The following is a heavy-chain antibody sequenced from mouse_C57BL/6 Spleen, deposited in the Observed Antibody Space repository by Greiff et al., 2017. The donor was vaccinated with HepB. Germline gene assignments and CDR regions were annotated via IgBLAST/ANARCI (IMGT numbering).Heavy chain of an antibody. V-gene: IGHV10-1*01. J-gene: IGHJ4*01. CDR3: VRRGGSYAMDY. CDR2: IRSKSNNYAT. CDR1: GFSFNTYA. Sequence: EVMLVESGGGLVQPKGSLKLSCAASGFSFNTYAMNWVRQAPGKGLEWVARIRSKSNNYATYYADSVKDRFTISRDDSESMLYLQMNNLKTEDTAMYYCVRRGGSYAMDYWGQGTSVTVSS.